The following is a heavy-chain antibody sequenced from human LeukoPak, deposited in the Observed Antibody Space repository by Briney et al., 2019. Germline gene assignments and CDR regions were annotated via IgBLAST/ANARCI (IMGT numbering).Heavy chain of an antibody. D-gene: IGHD5-18*01. CDR2: INHSGST. V-gene: IGHV4-34*01. J-gene: IGHJ5*02. CDR1: GGSFSGYY. CDR3: ARRMRLPLRNWFDP. Sequence: SETLSLTCAVYGGSFSGYYWSWIRQPPGKGLEWIGEINHSGSTNYNPSLKSRVTISVDTSKNQFSLKLSSVTAADTAVYYCARRMRLPLRNWFDPWGQGTLVTVSS.